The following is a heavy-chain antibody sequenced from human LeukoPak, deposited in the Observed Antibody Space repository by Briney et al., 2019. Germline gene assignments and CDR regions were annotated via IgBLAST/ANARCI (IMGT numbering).Heavy chain of an antibody. J-gene: IGHJ4*02. D-gene: IGHD3-10*01. V-gene: IGHV3-30*02. CDR2: TRYDGNNK. Sequence: GGSLRLSCAASGFTFSSYGMHWVRQAPGKGLEWVASTRYDGNNKYYADSVKGRFTISRDNSKNTLYLQMNSLRVEDTAVYYCAKVTYGSGTYGAFDSWGQGTLVTVSS. CDR3: AKVTYGSGTYGAFDS. CDR1: GFTFSSYG.